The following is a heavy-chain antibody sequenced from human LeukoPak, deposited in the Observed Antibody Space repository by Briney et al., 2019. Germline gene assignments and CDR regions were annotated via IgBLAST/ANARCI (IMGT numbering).Heavy chain of an antibody. CDR3: ATGYSGYDSFDY. D-gene: IGHD5-12*01. Sequence: ASVKVSCKVSGYTLTELSMHWVRQAPGKGLEWMGGFDPEDGETIYAQKFQGRVTMTEDTSTDTAYMELSSLRSEATAVYYCATGYSGYDSFDYWGQGTLVTVSS. CDR2: FDPEDGET. J-gene: IGHJ4*02. CDR1: GYTLTELS. V-gene: IGHV1-24*01.